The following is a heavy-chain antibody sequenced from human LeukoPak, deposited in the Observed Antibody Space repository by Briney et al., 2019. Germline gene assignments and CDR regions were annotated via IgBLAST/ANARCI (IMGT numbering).Heavy chain of an antibody. CDR3: ARSGSDACDI. CDR1: GYTFSGYY. D-gene: IGHD1-26*01. Sequence: ASVKVSCKASGYTFSGYYMHWVRQAPGQGLERMGWIYPNSGDTKYAQKFQCRVTVTRDTSISTAFMEVSRLTSDDTAVYYCARSGSDACDIWGQGTMVTVSS. V-gene: IGHV1-2*02. J-gene: IGHJ3*02. CDR2: IYPNSGDT.